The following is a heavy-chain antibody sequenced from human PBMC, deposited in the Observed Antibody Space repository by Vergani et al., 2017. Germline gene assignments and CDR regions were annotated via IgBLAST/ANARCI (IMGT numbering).Heavy chain of an antibody. CDR1: GGSITSSSYY. D-gene: IGHD3-9*01. CDR2: IHHSGGA. V-gene: IGHV4-39*01. CDR3: ARTGSFILRYFHWAL. Sequence: QLHLQESGPGLVKPSETLSLTCTVSGGSITSSSYYWGCIRQPPGKGLEWIGNIHHSGGAYYTPYLKGRITISVDTSKNQFSMEVTSVTAADTSIYFCARTGSFILRYFHWALWGQGTLVTVSS. J-gene: IGHJ4*02.